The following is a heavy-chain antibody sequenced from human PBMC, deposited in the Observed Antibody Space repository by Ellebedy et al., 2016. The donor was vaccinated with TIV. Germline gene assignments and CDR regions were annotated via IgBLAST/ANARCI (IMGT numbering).Heavy chain of an antibody. CDR2: MYYSGST. J-gene: IGHJ3*02. CDR3: AREGIAVAGYGALEI. CDR1: GDSTSGYY. Sequence: MPSETLSLTCTVSGDSTSGYYWSWNRQPAGKGLDWSGRMYYSGSTNHNPSLKSRVTMSVDTSKNQFSLMLRSVTSADTAVYYCAREGIAVAGYGALEIWGQGTMVTVSS. V-gene: IGHV4-4*07. D-gene: IGHD6-19*01.